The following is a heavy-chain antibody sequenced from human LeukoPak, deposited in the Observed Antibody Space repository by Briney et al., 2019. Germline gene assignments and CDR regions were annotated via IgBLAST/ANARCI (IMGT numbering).Heavy chain of an antibody. CDR1: GYTFTGYY. V-gene: IGHV1-2*02. CDR2: INPNSGGT. CDR3: ARGQIRDTAMRTTNWFDP. D-gene: IGHD5-18*01. Sequence: ASVKVSCKASGYTFTGYYMHWVRQAPGQGLEWMGWINPNSGGTNYAQKFQGRVTMTRDTSISTAYMELSRLRSDDTAVYYCARGQIRDTAMRTTNWFDPWGQGTLVTVSS. J-gene: IGHJ5*02.